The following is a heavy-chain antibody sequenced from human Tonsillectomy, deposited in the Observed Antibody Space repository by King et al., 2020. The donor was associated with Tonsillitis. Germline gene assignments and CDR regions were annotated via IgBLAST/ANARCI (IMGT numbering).Heavy chain of an antibody. CDR2: ISAYNGNT. V-gene: IGHV1-18*01. Sequence: VQLVESGAEVKKPGASVKVSCKASGYTFTSYGISWVRQAPGQGLEWMGWISAYNGNTNYAQKLQGRVTMTTDTSTSTAYMELRSLRSDDTAVYYCARDNYYDSSGYYYPMVPAVFDIWGQGTMVTVSS. CDR1: GYTFTSYG. CDR3: ARDNYYDSSGYYYPMVPAVFDI. J-gene: IGHJ3*02. D-gene: IGHD3-22*01.